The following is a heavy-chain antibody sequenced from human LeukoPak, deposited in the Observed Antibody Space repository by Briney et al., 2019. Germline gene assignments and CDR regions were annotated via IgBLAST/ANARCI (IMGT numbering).Heavy chain of an antibody. CDR2: IKQDGSEK. J-gene: IGHJ4*02. Sequence: DGSVRHSFAATGCTFIRYWLSWVRQAPAKGLAWVANIKQDGSEKYYVDTVKCRFTISRDKAKISLYLQMNSLRAEDTAVYYCARDYGVGDYYWGQGTLVTVSS. CDR3: ARDYGVGDYY. D-gene: IGHD2-15*01. V-gene: IGHV3-7*01. CDR1: GCTFIRYW.